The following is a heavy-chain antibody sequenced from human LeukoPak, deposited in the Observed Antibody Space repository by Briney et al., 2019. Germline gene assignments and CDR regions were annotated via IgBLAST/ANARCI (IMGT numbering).Heavy chain of an antibody. CDR3: ARVGPPRISRYDY. Sequence: GSLRLSCAASGFTFSSYSMNWVRQAPGKGLEWVSSISSSSSYIYYADSVKGRFTISRDNAKNSLYLQMNSLRAEDTAVYYCARVGPPRISRYDYWGQGTLVTVSS. CDR1: GFTFSSYS. V-gene: IGHV3-21*01. J-gene: IGHJ4*02. CDR2: ISSSSSYI. D-gene: IGHD2/OR15-2a*01.